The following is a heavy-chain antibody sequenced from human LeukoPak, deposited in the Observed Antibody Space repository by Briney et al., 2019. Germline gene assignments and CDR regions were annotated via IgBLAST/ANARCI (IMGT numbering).Heavy chain of an antibody. D-gene: IGHD6-13*01. Sequence: ASVKVSCKASGYTFTSYGISWVRQAPGQGLEWMGWISAYNGNTNYAQKLQGRVTMTTDTSTSTAYMELRSLRSDDTAVYYCARGYSSSWFPNRYYYYMDVWGKGTTVTVSS. CDR2: ISAYNGNT. V-gene: IGHV1-18*01. CDR3: ARGYSSSWFPNRYYYYMDV. J-gene: IGHJ6*03. CDR1: GYTFTSYG.